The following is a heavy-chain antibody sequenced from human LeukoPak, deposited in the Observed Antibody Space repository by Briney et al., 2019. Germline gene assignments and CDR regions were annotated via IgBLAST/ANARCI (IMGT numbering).Heavy chain of an antibody. CDR3: AKDLSQHYDTSGISHS. D-gene: IGHD1-26*01. CDR1: GFTFDDYT. CDR2: ISWDGDKT. V-gene: IGHV3-43*01. J-gene: IGHJ4*02. Sequence: GGSLRLSCGASGFTFDDYTMHWVRQTPGKGLEWVSRISWDGDKTYYARSVRGRFTISRDNSKTSLYLQMNSLTTEDSAFYYCAKDLSQHYDTSGISHSWGQGTLVTVSS.